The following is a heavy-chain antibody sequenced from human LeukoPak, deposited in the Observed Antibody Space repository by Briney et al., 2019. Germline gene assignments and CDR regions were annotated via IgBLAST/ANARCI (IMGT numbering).Heavy chain of an antibody. CDR1: GGSISSSSYY. Sequence: SETLSLTCTVSGGSISSSSYYWGWIREPPGKGLEWIGRIYYSGSTYYNPSLKSRVTISVDTSKNQFSLKLSSVTAADTAVYYCARESLGGGSSWYRDFDIWGQGTMVTVSS. J-gene: IGHJ3*02. D-gene: IGHD6-13*01. CDR2: IYYSGST. V-gene: IGHV4-39*02. CDR3: ARESLGGGSSWYRDFDI.